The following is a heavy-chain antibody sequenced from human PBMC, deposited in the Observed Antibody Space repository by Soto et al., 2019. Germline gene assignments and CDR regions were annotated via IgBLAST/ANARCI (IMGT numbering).Heavy chain of an antibody. Sequence: GGSPRLSSAASGFTFSNYGMHWVRQAPGKGLEWVAVIWYDGNNKYYADSVKGRFTISRDNSNNTLYVQMTSLRAEDTAVYYCARGLQCLFDYWGQGTLVTVS. CDR3: ARGLQCLFDY. V-gene: IGHV3-33*01. D-gene: IGHD2-15*01. CDR1: GFTFSNYG. CDR2: IWYDGNNK. J-gene: IGHJ4*02.